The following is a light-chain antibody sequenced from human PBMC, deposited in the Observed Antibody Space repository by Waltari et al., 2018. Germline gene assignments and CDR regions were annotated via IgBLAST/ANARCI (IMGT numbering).Light chain of an antibody. CDR3: QQYHNYPF. Sequence: AIRITQSPSSLSASTGKRVTITCRASQGLSSYLAWYQQKPGKAPKLLIYGASTLQRGVPSRFSGSGSGTDFTLTISCLQSEDFATYYCQQYHNYPFFGGGTRVEIK. CDR2: GAS. V-gene: IGKV1-8*01. J-gene: IGKJ4*01. CDR1: QGLSSY.